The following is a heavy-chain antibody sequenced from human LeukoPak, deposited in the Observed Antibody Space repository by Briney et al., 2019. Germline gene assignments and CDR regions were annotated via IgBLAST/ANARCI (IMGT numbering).Heavy chain of an antibody. V-gene: IGHV4-31*03. CDR1: GGSISSGGYY. CDR3: ARGEGSGSPSNWFDP. J-gene: IGHJ5*02. Sequence: SETLSLTCTVSGGSISSGGYYWSWIRQHPGKGLEWIGYIYYSGSTYYNPSLTSRVTISVDTSKNQFSLKLSSVTAADAAVYYCARGEGSGSPSNWFDPWGQGTLVTVSS. CDR2: IYYSGST. D-gene: IGHD3-10*01.